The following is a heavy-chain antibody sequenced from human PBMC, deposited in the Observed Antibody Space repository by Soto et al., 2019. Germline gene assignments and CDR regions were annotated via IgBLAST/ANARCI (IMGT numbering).Heavy chain of an antibody. CDR1: GYTFTSYY. CDR2: INPSGGST. CDR3: ARGDIVATAGYYGMDV. J-gene: IGHJ6*02. D-gene: IGHD5-12*01. V-gene: IGHV1-46*01. Sequence: ASVKVSWKASGYTFTSYYMHWVRQAPGQGLEWMGIINPSGGSTSYAQKFQGRVTMTRDTSTSTVYMELSSLRSEDTAVYYCARGDIVATAGYYGMDVWGQGTTVTVSS.